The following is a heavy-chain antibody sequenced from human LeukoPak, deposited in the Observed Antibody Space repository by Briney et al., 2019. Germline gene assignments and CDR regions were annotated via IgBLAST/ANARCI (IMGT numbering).Heavy chain of an antibody. Sequence: ASVKVSCKASGYTFTSYGISWVRQAPGQGLEWMGWISAYNGNTNYAQKLQGRVTMTTDTSTSTAYMELRSLRSDDTAVDYCARDETFGELPLPFYYYYGMDVWGQGTTVTVSS. CDR3: ARDETFGELPLPFYYYYGMDV. CDR1: GYTFTSYG. J-gene: IGHJ6*02. D-gene: IGHD1-7*01. V-gene: IGHV1-18*01. CDR2: ISAYNGNT.